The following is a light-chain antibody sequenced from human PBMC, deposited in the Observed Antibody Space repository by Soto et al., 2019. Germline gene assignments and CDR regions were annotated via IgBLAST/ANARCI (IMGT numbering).Light chain of an antibody. CDR2: DAS. CDR3: QQRTNWRGVS. CDR1: QSVNSNY. J-gene: IGKJ3*01. V-gene: IGKV3D-20*02. Sequence: EIVLTQSPGTLSLSSGERATLSCRASQSVNSNYLTWYQQKPGQAPSLLIYDASNRATGIPARFSGSGSGTDFTLTIASLEPEDFAVYYCQQRTNWRGVSFGPGTKVDSK.